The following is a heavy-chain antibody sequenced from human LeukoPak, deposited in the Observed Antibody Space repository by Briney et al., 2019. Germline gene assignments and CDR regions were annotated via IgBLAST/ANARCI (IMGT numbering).Heavy chain of an antibody. CDR1: GYTFTDYF. D-gene: IGHD6-13*01. CDR3: AKVRDRLSSFYPAA. Sequence: GASVKVSCKASGYTFTDYFIHWVRQAPGQGLEWMGWVNPHSGGRNLAQKFQGRVTMTRDTSSTTAYSELSGLTSDDTAMYYCAKVRDRLSSFYPAAWGQGTLVTVSS. J-gene: IGHJ4*02. CDR2: VNPHSGGR. V-gene: IGHV1-2*02.